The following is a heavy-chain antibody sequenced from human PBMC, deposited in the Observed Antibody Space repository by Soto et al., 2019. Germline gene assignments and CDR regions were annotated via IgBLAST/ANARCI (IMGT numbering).Heavy chain of an antibody. CDR1: GYTFTSYG. CDR2: ISAYNGNT. D-gene: IGHD3-10*01. CDR3: ARAGMITMVRGVINLWLDP. J-gene: IGHJ5*02. V-gene: IGHV1-18*01. Sequence: QVQLVQSGAEVKKPGASVKVSCKASGYTFTSYGISWVRQAPGQGLEWMGWISAYNGNTNYAQKLQGRVTMTTDTPTSTAYMELRSLRSDDTAVYYCARAGMITMVRGVINLWLDPWGQGTLVTVSS.